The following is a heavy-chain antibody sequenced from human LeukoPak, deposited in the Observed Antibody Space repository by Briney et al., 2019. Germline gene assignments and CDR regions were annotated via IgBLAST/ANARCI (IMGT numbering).Heavy chain of an antibody. V-gene: IGHV4-59*08. D-gene: IGHD5-18*01. CDR2: VHYTGST. Sequence: SETLSLTCAVSGGSISGYYWSWIRQPPGKGLEWIGYVHYTGSTNYNPSLKSRLTISVDTSKNQFSLKLSSVTAADTAVYYCARLDVNSYGFFDYWGQGTLVTVSS. J-gene: IGHJ4*02. CDR3: ARLDVNSYGFFDY. CDR1: GGSISGYY.